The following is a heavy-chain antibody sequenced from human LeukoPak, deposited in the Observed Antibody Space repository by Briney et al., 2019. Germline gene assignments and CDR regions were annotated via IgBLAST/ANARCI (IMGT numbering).Heavy chain of an antibody. V-gene: IGHV3-7*01. D-gene: IGHD6-13*01. CDR3: ARDTSSWYEGDTFDI. CDR1: GFTFSIYW. J-gene: IGHJ3*02. Sequence: GGSLRLSCAASGFTFSIYWMSWVRQAPGKGLQWVANIKQDGSAKYYVDSVKGRFTISRDNAKTSLYLQMNSLRAEDTAVYYCARDTSSWYEGDTFDIWGQGTMVTVSS. CDR2: IKQDGSAK.